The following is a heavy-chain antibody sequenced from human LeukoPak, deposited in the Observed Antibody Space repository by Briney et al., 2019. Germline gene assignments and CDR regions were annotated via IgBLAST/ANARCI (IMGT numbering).Heavy chain of an antibody. J-gene: IGHJ4*02. CDR2: ISGSGGGT. V-gene: IGHV3-23*01. Sequence: PGGSLRLSCVASGFSFNTFAMTWVRQAPGKGLEWLSSISGSGGGTHYADSVKGRFSISRDNSKNTLYLQMNSLRAEDTAVYYCARGESAAAGTVPYFDYWGQGTLVTVSS. D-gene: IGHD6-13*01. CDR3: ARGESAAAGTVPYFDY. CDR1: GFSFNTFA.